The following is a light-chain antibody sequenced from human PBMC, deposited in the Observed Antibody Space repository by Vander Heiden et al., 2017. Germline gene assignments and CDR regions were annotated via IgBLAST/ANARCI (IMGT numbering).Light chain of an antibody. Sequence: EIVMTQSPATLPVSPGERATLSCRASQSVSSNLAWYQQKPGQAPRLLIYGASTRATGIPARFSGSGSETEFTLTISCLQSEDIAVYYCQQYNNWPETFGQGTRVEMK. CDR2: GAS. CDR3: QQYNNWPET. CDR1: QSVSSN. V-gene: IGKV3-15*01. J-gene: IGKJ1*01.